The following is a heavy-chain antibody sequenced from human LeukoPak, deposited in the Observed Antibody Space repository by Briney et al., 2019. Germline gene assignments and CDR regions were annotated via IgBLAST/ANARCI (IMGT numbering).Heavy chain of an antibody. CDR3: ARVAIQNDMDV. CDR2: MSSFSTYT. J-gene: IGHJ6*02. Sequence: GGSLSLSCAASGFTFSAFSMNWGRQAPGRGLGWVSSMSSFSTYTYYADSVKGRFTIPRDNANNSLYLQMNRPRAEDTAVYYCARVAIQNDMDVWGQGTTVTVSS. V-gene: IGHV3-21*01. CDR1: GFTFSAFS. D-gene: IGHD5-18*01.